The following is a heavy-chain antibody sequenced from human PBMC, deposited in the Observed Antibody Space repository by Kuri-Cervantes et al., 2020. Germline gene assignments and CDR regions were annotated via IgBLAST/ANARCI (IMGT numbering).Heavy chain of an antibody. Sequence: GGSLRLSCAASGFTFSSYGMHWVRQAPGKGLEWVAVIWYDGSNKYYADSVKGRFTISRDNSKNTLYLQMNSLRAEDTAVYYCARDRQQIDFDSPKTGYSSGWSYYYGMDAWGQGTTVTVSS. CDR1: GFTFSSYG. CDR3: ARDRQQIDFDSPKTGYSSGWSYYYGMDA. J-gene: IGHJ6*02. V-gene: IGHV3-33*01. D-gene: IGHD6-19*01. CDR2: IWYDGSNK.